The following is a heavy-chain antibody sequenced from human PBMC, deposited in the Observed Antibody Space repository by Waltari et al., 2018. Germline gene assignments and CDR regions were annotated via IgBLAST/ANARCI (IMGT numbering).Heavy chain of an antibody. CDR1: GYTFTGYY. J-gene: IGHJ4*02. V-gene: IGHV1-2*02. Sequence: QVQLVQSGAEVKKPGAPVKVSCTASGYTFTGYYMNCVGTAPGQGLEWMGWINPNSGGTNYAQKFQGRITMTRDTSISTAYMELSRLRSDDTAVYYCARDPTGGQGYFDYWGQGTLVTVSS. CDR2: INPNSGGT. CDR3: ARDPTGGQGYFDY. D-gene: IGHD4-17*01.